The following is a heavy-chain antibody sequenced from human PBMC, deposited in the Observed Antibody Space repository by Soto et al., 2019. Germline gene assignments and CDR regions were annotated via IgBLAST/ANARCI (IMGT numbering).Heavy chain of an antibody. J-gene: IGHJ6*03. D-gene: IGHD1-26*01. V-gene: IGHV1-8*01. CDR1: GYTFTSYD. CDR3: ARIVQCPYYYYYYLAV. Sequence: GASVKVSCKASGYTFTSYDINWVRHATGQGLEWMGWMNPNSGNTGYAQKFQGRVTMTRNTSISTAYMELSSLRSEDTAVYYCARIVQCPYYYYYYLAVRAQGTTVTVSS. CDR2: MNPNSGNT.